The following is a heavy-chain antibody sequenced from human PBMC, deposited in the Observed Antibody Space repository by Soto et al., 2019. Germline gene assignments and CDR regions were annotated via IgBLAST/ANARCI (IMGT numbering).Heavy chain of an antibody. Sequence: EVQLLESGGGLVQPGGSLRLSCAASGFTFSSNAMSWVRQAPGKGLEWVSGISGSGGSKYYADSVKGRFTISRDNSKSTLYLQMNSLRADDTAVYYCAKGDRDYEYFQHWGQGTLVTVSS. V-gene: IGHV3-23*01. CDR2: ISGSGGSK. D-gene: IGHD4-17*01. CDR1: GFTFSSNA. CDR3: AKGDRDYEYFQH. J-gene: IGHJ1*01.